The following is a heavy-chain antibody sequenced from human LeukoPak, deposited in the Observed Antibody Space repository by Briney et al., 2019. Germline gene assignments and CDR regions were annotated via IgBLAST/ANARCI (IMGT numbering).Heavy chain of an antibody. V-gene: IGHV1-2*02. CDR1: GGTFSSYA. Sequence: ASVKVSCKASGGTFSSYAISWVRQAPGQGLEWMGWINPNSGGTNYAQKFQGRVTMTRDTSISTAYMELSRLRSDDTAVYYCARAMGLTPWNDDPIFFDYWGQGTLVTVSS. D-gene: IGHD1-1*01. J-gene: IGHJ4*02. CDR2: INPNSGGT. CDR3: ARAMGLTPWNDDPIFFDY.